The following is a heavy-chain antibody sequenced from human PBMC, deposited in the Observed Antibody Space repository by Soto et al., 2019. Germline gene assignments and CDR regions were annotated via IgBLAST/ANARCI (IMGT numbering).Heavy chain of an antibody. CDR2: ISASGSST. CDR1: GFTFSTYA. Sequence: VGSLRLSCAASGFTFSTYAMSWARQAPGKGLEWVSTISASGSSTHYADSVRGRFTISRDNSRNTLYLQMERLRVEDTAVYYCDGSDFWGQGTLVTVSS. CDR3: DGSDF. J-gene: IGHJ4*02. D-gene: IGHD1-26*01. V-gene: IGHV3-23*01.